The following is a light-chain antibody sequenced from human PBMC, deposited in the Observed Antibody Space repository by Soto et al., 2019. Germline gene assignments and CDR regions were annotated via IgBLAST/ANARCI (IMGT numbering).Light chain of an antibody. Sequence: EIVLTQSPATLSLSPGERATLFCGASRGLSSSYLAWYQQKPGLAPRLLIYDASNSATGIPDRFSGSGSGTDFTLTISSLDPQAFTMYYCQQYGSSLYTFGQGTKLEIK. J-gene: IGKJ2*01. V-gene: IGKV3D-20*01. CDR1: RGLSSSY. CDR2: DAS. CDR3: QQYGSSLYT.